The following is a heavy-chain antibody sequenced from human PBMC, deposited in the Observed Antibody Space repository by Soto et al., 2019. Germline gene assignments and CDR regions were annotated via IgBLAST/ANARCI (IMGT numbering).Heavy chain of an antibody. CDR2: ISSSSSYI. V-gene: IGHV3-21*01. CDR1: GFTFSSYS. Sequence: PGGSLRLCCAASGFTFSSYSMNWVRQAPGKGLEWVSSISSSSSYIYYADSVKGRFTISRDNAKNSLYLQMNSLRAEDTAVYYCARVSLWFGELCDYWGQGTLVTVSS. J-gene: IGHJ4*02. D-gene: IGHD3-10*01. CDR3: ARVSLWFGELCDY.